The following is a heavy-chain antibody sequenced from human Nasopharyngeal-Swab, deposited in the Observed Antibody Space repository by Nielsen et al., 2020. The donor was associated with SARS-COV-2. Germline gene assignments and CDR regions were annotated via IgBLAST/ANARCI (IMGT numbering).Heavy chain of an antibody. CDR2: IDTDGAIT. J-gene: IGHJ4*02. CDR3: ARDVGGRDNY. Sequence: RGSLRLSCAASGFTFRTYWMHWVRQSPGKGLLWVSRIDTDGAITNYADSVKGRFTISRDNAKNTLYLHMNSLRADDTAVYYCARDVGGRDNYWGQGALVTVSS. CDR1: GFTFRTYW. D-gene: IGHD2-15*01. V-gene: IGHV3-74*01.